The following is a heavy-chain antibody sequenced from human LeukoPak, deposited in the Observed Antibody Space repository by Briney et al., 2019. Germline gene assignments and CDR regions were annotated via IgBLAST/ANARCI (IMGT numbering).Heavy chain of an antibody. CDR2: IYSGGNT. J-gene: IGHJ3*02. Sequence: PGGSLRLSCAASGLTVSSNCMSWVRQAPGKGLEWVSFIYSGGNTYYADSVKGRFTISRDNAKNSLYLQMNSLRAEDTAVYYCARNGNEAFDIWGQGTMVTVSS. CDR3: ARNGNEAFDI. V-gene: IGHV3-53*01. D-gene: IGHD1-1*01. CDR1: GLTVSSNC.